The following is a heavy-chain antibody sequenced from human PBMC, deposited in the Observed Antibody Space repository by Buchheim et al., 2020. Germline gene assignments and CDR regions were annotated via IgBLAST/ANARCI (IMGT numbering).Heavy chain of an antibody. Sequence: QVQVVESGGGVVQPGRSLRLSCAASGFTFSTYGMHWVRQAPGQGLEWVAAIWYDGTNKYYADSVQGRFTLSRDNSKNRLYIQMNSLRAEDTAVYYWARDRDAYDGYFYYSLDVWGQGTT. D-gene: IGHD5-24*01. J-gene: IGHJ6*02. V-gene: IGHV3-33*01. CDR2: IWYDGTNK. CDR3: ARDRDAYDGYFYYSLDV. CDR1: GFTFSTYG.